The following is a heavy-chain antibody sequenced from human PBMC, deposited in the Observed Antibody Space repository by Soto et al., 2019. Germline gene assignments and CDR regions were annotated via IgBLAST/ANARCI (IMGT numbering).Heavy chain of an antibody. Sequence: GGSLRLSCAASGFNFNDYAMHWVRQIAGKGLEWVSGISWESGSKGYADSVKGRFTISRDNAKNSLYLEMNSLRPEDTARFFWVKDHDGDFGYVLAYFNYGGQGPLVPVS. CDR2: ISWESGSK. D-gene: IGHD5-12*01. CDR3: VKDHDGDFGYVLAYFNY. J-gene: IGHJ4*02. CDR1: GFNFNDYA. V-gene: IGHV3-9*01.